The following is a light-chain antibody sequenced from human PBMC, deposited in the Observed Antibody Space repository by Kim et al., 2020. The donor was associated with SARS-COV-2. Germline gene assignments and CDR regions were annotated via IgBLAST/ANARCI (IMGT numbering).Light chain of an antibody. V-gene: IGKV4-1*01. CDR1: QSVLYRANYKNY. Sequence: DIVMTQSPDSVAVSLGERATISCKSSQSVLYRANYKNYLAWYQQKPGQPPKLLIYWASTRESGVPDRFSGSGSGTDFTLTISSLQAEDGAVYYCQQYYSTPYTFGQGTKLEI. CDR2: WAS. J-gene: IGKJ2*01. CDR3: QQYYSTPYT.